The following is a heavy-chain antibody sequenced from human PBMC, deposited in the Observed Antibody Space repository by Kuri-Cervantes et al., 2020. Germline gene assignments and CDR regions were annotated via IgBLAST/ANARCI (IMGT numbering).Heavy chain of an antibody. CDR1: GFTFSSYS. CDR2: ISSSSSYI. J-gene: IGHJ6*02. CDR3: ARDPYYGSGSYYNFGMDV. D-gene: IGHD3-10*01. Sequence: GESLKISCAASGFTFSSYSMNWVRQAPGKGLEWVSSISSSSSYIYYADSVKGRFTISRDNAKNSLYLQMNSLRAEDTAVYYCARDPYYGSGSYYNFGMDVWGQGTTVTVSS. V-gene: IGHV3-21*01.